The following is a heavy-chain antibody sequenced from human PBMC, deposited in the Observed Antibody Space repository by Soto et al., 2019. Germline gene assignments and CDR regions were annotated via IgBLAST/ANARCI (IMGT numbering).Heavy chain of an antibody. Sequence: QLQLQESSPRLLKPSETLSLTCSVSDGSINRRSYYWGWIRQSPGKGLEWIGSVYYSGNTYYNPSLKSRVTISVDTSKTHFSLKLTSVAVADTAIYYCTRHKSSAYVQGYFQYWSQGTLVTVSS. V-gene: IGHV4-39*01. CDR2: VYYSGNT. CDR1: DGSINRRSYY. D-gene: IGHD5-12*01. J-gene: IGHJ1*01. CDR3: TRHKSSAYVQGYFQY.